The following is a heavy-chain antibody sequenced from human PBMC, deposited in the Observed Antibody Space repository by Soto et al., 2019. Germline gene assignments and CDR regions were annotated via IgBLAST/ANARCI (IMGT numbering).Heavy chain of an antibody. D-gene: IGHD2-15*01. CDR2: MHYTGFS. CDR3: ATSYGSAWYTY. CDR1: GDSVTGHY. V-gene: IGHV4-59*02. J-gene: IGHJ4*02. Sequence: SETLSLTCSFSGDSVTGHYLTWIRQSPEKGLEWIGYMHYTGFSHYNPSPKSRLTISVDRSKNHFTLQLTSVTVADTAVYYCATSYGSAWYTYWAQGNQVTVSS.